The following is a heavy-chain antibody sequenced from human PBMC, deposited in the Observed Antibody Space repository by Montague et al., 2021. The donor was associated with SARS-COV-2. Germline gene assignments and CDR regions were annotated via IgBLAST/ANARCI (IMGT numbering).Heavy chain of an antibody. D-gene: IGHD5-12*01. CDR3: ARDQGGYGTFDI. V-gene: IGHV3-11*01. Sequence: SLILSCAASGFIFSDYYMTWIRQAPVKGLEWVSHISGSGSKTYYXESVKGRFTTSRDTANNSVYLQMKFLGAEDTAVYYCARDQGGYGTFDIWGQGTMVTVSS. CDR1: GFIFSDYY. J-gene: IGHJ3*02. CDR2: ISGSGSKT.